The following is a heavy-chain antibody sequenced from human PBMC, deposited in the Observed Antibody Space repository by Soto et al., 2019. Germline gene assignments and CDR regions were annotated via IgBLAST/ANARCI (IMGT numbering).Heavy chain of an antibody. V-gene: IGHV1-24*01. Sequence: ASVKVSCKVSGYTLTELSMHWVRQAPGKGLEWMGGFDPEDGETIYAQKSQGRVTMTEDTSTDTAYMELSSLRSEDTAVYYCATGPPYCSSTSCYENYWGQGTLVTVSS. D-gene: IGHD2-2*01. CDR1: GYTLTELS. J-gene: IGHJ4*02. CDR3: ATGPPYCSSTSCYENY. CDR2: FDPEDGET.